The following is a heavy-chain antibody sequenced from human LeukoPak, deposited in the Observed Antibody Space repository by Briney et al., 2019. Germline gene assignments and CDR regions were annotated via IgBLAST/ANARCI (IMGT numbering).Heavy chain of an antibody. D-gene: IGHD4-23*01. Sequence: ASVKVSCRASEYIFTGYYMHWVRQAPGQGREGMGWINPYSGGTNYAQKFQGRVTMTRDTPISTAYMELSRLRSDDTAVYYCARDTVGGRYAFDIWGQGTMVTVSS. J-gene: IGHJ3*02. CDR1: EYIFTGYY. CDR3: ARDTVGGRYAFDI. V-gene: IGHV1-2*02. CDR2: INPYSGGT.